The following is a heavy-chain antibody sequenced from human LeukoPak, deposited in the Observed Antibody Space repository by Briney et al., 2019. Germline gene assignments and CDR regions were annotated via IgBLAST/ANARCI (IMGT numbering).Heavy chain of an antibody. J-gene: IGHJ4*02. Sequence: GGSLRLSCAASGFTFSSYGMHWVRQAPGKGLEGVAVISYDGSNKYYADSVKGRFTISRDNSKNTLYLQMNSLRAEDTAVYYCAKSGGLEWELTGYFDYWGQGTLVTVSS. CDR1: GFTFSSYG. V-gene: IGHV3-30*18. D-gene: IGHD1-26*01. CDR3: AKSGGLEWELTGYFDY. CDR2: ISYDGSNK.